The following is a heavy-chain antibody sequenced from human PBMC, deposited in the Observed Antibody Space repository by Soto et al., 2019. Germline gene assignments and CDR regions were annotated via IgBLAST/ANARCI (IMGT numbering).Heavy chain of an antibody. J-gene: IGHJ3*02. D-gene: IGHD3-22*01. CDR3: ARQRWHYHDSSASDAFDI. Sequence: PGESLKIACKGSGYSFTTYWIGWVRQMPGKGLEWMGIIYPGDSDTRYSPSFQGQVTISADKSISTAYLQWSSLKASDTAMYYCARQRWHYHDSSASDAFDIWGQGTMVNVSS. CDR1: GYSFTTYW. CDR2: IYPGDSDT. V-gene: IGHV5-51*01.